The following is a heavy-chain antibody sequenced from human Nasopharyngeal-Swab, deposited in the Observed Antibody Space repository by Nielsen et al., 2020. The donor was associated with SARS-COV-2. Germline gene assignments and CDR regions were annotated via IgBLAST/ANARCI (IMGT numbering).Heavy chain of an antibody. CDR2: IGTAGDT. CDR3: VRDRGYYTFTE. Sequence: GESLKISCAASGFTFSSYDMHWVRQATGKGLEWVSAIGTAGDTYYPGSVKGRFTISRENAKNSLYLQMNSLRAGDTAVYYCVRDRGYYTFTEWGQGTLVTVSS. J-gene: IGHJ4*02. D-gene: IGHD2/OR15-2a*01. V-gene: IGHV3-13*01. CDR1: GFTFSSYD.